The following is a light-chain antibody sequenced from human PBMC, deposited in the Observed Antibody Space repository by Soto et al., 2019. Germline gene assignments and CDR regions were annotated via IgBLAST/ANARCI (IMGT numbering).Light chain of an antibody. J-gene: IGKJ1*01. CDR3: QQYTSYSWT. CDR1: QSIDRW. CDR2: DAS. V-gene: IGKV1-5*01. Sequence: DIQMTQSPSTLPASVGDRVTITCRASQSIDRWLAWYQQRPGKAPQILIYDASTLKSGVPSRFSASGSGTEFTLIISSLQPDDFATYYCQQYTSYSWTFGQGTKVDIK.